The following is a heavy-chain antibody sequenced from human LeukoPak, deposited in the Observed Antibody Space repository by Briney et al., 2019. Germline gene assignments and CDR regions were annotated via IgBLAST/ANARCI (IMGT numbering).Heavy chain of an antibody. CDR1: GGSISSSSYY. CDR2: IYYSGST. CDR3: ASWAIVVVTYYYMDV. D-gene: IGHD3-22*01. J-gene: IGHJ6*03. Sequence: PSETLSLTCTVSGGSISSSSYYWGWIRQPPGKGLEWIGSIYYSGSTYYNPSLKSRVTISVDTSKNQFSLELSSVTAADTAVYYCASWAIVVVTYYYMDVWGKGTTVTVSS. V-gene: IGHV4-39*07.